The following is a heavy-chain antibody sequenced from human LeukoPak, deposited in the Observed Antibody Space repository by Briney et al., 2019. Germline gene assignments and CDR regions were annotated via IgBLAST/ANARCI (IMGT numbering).Heavy chain of an antibody. CDR3: ARAELLSLDY. D-gene: IGHD2-21*02. Sequence: GGSLRLSCAASGFTFSSYWMHWVRQAPGTGLVWVSRINSDGSSTTYADSVKGRFTISRDNSKNTLYLQMNSLRAEDTAAYYCARAELLSLDYWGQGTLVTVSS. J-gene: IGHJ4*02. CDR2: INSDGSST. CDR1: GFTFSSYW. V-gene: IGHV3-74*01.